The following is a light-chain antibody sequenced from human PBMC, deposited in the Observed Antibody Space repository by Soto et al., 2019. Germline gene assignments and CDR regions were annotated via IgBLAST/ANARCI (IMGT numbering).Light chain of an antibody. CDR3: SSYTSSSTFYV. CDR1: SSDVGGYNS. Sequence: QSALTQPASVSGSPGQSITISCTGTSSDVGGYNSVSWYQQHPGKAPKLMIYEVSNRPSRVSNRFSGSKSGNTASLTISGLQAEDEADYSCSSYTSSSTFYVFGTGTKVTVL. CDR2: EVS. J-gene: IGLJ1*01. V-gene: IGLV2-14*01.